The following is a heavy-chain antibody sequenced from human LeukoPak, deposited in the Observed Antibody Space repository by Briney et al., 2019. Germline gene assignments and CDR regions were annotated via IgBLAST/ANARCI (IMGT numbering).Heavy chain of an antibody. Sequence: GGSLRLSCTASGFTFGVYLMSWFRQAPGKGLEWIGFISGGTTEYAASVKGRFTISRDDSTSIAYLQMNSLTTEDTAVYYCSRGSGWLSVYWGQGTLVTVSS. CDR2: ISGGTT. J-gene: IGHJ4*02. V-gene: IGHV3-49*03. CDR1: GFTFGVYL. D-gene: IGHD6-19*01. CDR3: SRGSGWLSVY.